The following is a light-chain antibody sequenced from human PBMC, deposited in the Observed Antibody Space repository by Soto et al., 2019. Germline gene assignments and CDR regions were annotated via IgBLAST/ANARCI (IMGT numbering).Light chain of an antibody. CDR2: AAS. CDR3: QQSYSHPLT. J-gene: IGKJ4*01. Sequence: DIQITQSPSSLSASVGDRVTITCRASKSISTYLHWYRQKPGKAPKLLIFAASTLPSGVPSRFSGSGSGTDFTLPISNLQSEDFSTYYCQQSYSHPLTFGGGTKVDIK. V-gene: IGKV1-39*01. CDR1: KSISTY.